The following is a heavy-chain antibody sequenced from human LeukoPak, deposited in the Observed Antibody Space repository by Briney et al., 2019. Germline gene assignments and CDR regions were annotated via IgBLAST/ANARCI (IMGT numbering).Heavy chain of an antibody. Sequence: GGSLRLSCAASGFTFSNYWMSWVRQAPGKGLEWVASMKQDGSEKFYVDSVNGRFTISRDNAKNSLSLQMNSLRAEYTAVYYCASYSTTGGDIAYWGQGTLVTVSS. CDR2: MKQDGSEK. D-gene: IGHD3-16*01. CDR1: GFTFSNYW. V-gene: IGHV3-7*02. J-gene: IGHJ4*02. CDR3: ASYSTTGGDIAY.